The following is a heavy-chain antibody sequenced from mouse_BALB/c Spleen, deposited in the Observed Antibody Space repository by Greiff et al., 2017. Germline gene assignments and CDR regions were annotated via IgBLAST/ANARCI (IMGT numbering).Heavy chain of an antibody. CDR3: ARYYGSTYWYFDV. V-gene: IGHV1S127*01. CDR1: GYTFTSYW. CDR2: IDPSNSET. D-gene: IGHD1-1*01. J-gene: IGHJ1*01. Sequence: VQLQESGPELVRPGASVRMSCKASGYTFTSYWMHWVKQRPGQGLEWIGMIDPSNSETRLNQKFKDKATLNVDKSSNTAYMQLSSLTSEDSAVYYCARYYGSTYWYFDVWGAGTTVTVSS.